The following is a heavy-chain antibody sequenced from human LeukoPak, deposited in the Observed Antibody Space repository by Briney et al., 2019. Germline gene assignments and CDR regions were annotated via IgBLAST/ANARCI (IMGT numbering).Heavy chain of an antibody. J-gene: IGHJ3*02. CDR3: ARGFRNSGSSLDI. Sequence: PGGSLRVSCAASGFTFSSYSMNWLRQAPGKGLEWVSSISSSSSYIYYADSVKGRFTISRDTAKNSLYLQMNSLRAEDTAVYSCARGFRNSGSSLDIWGQGTMVTVSS. CDR1: GFTFSSYS. V-gene: IGHV3-21*01. D-gene: IGHD1-26*01. CDR2: ISSSSSYI.